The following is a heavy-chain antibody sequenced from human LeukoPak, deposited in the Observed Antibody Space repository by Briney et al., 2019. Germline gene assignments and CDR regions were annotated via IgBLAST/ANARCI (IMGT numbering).Heavy chain of an antibody. V-gene: IGHV3-11*01. J-gene: IGHJ6*02. D-gene: IGHD3-9*01. CDR1: GFTFSAYY. Sequence: GGSLRLSCAASGFTFSAYYMSWIRQALGKGLEWVSYISSGGSTIYYADSVKGRFTISRDNAKNSLYLQMNSLRAEDTAVYYCASSLRYFELVYYGMDVWGQGTTVTVSS. CDR2: ISSGGSTI. CDR3: ASSLRYFELVYYGMDV.